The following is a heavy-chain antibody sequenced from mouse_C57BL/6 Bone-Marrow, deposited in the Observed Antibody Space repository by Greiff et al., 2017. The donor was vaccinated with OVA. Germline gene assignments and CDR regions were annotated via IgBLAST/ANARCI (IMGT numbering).Heavy chain of an antibody. D-gene: IGHD1-1*01. Sequence: VQLQQPGAELVKPGASVKLSCKASGYTFTSYWMQWVKQRPGQGLEWIGEIDPADSYTNYNQKFKGKATLTVDTSSSTAYMQLSSLTSADSAVYNSARNTNTVTYTTVVHYYAMDYWGQGTSVTVSS. CDR3: ARNTNTVTYTTVVHYYAMDY. CDR1: GYTFTSYW. J-gene: IGHJ4*01. V-gene: IGHV1-50*01. CDR2: IDPADSYT.